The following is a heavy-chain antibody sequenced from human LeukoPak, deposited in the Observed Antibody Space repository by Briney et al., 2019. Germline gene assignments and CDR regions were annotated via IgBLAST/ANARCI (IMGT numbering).Heavy chain of an antibody. CDR2: INSGGSRT. CDR1: GFTFSTYW. J-gene: IGHJ4*02. Sequence: GGSLRLSCAASGFTFSTYWMNWVRQAPGKGLVWVSRINSGGSRTSYADSVKGRFTISRDNAQNTLHPQMNSLRAEDTAVYFCARAYYYDSSGYPAGDDYWGQGTLVTVSS. CDR3: ARAYYYDSSGYPAGDDY. V-gene: IGHV3-74*01. D-gene: IGHD3-22*01.